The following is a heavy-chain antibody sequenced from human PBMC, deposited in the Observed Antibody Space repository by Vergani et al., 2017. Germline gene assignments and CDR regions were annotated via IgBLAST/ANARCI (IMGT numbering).Heavy chain of an antibody. J-gene: IGHJ4*02. CDR2: IYYSGST. CDR1: GGSISSYY. D-gene: IGHD3-3*01. CDR3: AKTPPVRKVVIIGRSYYFDY. Sequence: QVQLQESGPGLVKPSETLSLTCTVSGGSISSYYWSWIRQPPGKGLEWIGYIYYSGSTNYNPSLKSRVTISVDTSKNQFSLKLSSVTAADTAVYYCAKTPPVRKVVIIGRSYYFDYWGQGTLVTVSS. V-gene: IGHV4-59*01.